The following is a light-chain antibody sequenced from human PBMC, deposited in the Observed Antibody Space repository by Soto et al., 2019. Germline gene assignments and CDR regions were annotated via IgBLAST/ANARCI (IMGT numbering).Light chain of an antibody. CDR2: GAS. Sequence: EIVMTQSPATLSVSPGERATLSCRASQSVSSNLAWYQQKPGQTPRLIIYGASSRATGIPDRFTGSGSGTDFTLTISRLEPEDFAVFYCQQYDSSQTFGQGTKVDI. V-gene: IGKV3-20*01. CDR1: QSVSSN. J-gene: IGKJ1*01. CDR3: QQYDSSQT.